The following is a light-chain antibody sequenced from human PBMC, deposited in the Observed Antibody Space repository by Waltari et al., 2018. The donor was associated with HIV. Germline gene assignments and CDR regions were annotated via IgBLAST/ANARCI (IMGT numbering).Light chain of an antibody. Sequence: QSVLTQPPSVSGAPGQRVTISCTGSSSNTGAGYDVHWYQQLPGTAPKLLIYGNNNRPSGFPARFSGSKSGTSVSLAITGLQAEDEADYFCQSYDSRLRAVVFGGGTKLTVL. CDR2: GNN. CDR3: QSYDSRLRAVV. J-gene: IGLJ2*01. V-gene: IGLV1-40*01. CDR1: SSNTGAGYD.